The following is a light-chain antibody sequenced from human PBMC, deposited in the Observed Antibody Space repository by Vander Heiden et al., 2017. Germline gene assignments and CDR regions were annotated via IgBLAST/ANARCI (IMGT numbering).Light chain of an antibody. Sequence: QSVLTQPPSVSGAPWQTVTIPRTGNTSNIGAGFDVHLYHQLPGRAPQLLLFCDHNRPSAVPDRCSCATSYTSASPVTTGLQHEDEADDYCYSSDNSISGSRVFGGGTRLTVL. J-gene: IGLJ3*02. CDR3: YSSDNSISGSRV. CDR1: TSNIGAGFD. CDR2: CDH. V-gene: IGLV1-40*01.